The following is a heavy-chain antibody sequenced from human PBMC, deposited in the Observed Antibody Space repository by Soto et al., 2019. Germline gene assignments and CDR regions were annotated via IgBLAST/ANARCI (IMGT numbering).Heavy chain of an antibody. V-gene: IGHV1-69*06. CDR1: GGTFSSFA. CDR3: ASQIRDGYKLDKYYFDY. CDR2: IIPIFGTA. Sequence: HVQLVQSGADVKKPGSSVKVSCKASGGTFSSFAINWVRQAPGQGLEWMGGIIPIFGTANYAQKFQGRVTITADKSTSTAYMELSSLRSEDTAVWYCASQIRDGYKLDKYYFDYWGQGTLVTVSS. J-gene: IGHJ4*02. D-gene: IGHD5-12*01.